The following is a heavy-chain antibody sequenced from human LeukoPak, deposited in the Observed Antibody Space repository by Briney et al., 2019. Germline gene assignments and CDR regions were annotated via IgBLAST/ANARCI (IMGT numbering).Heavy chain of an antibody. CDR2: ISSSSSYT. Sequence: TGGSLRLSCAASGFAFSDYYMNWIRQAPGKGLEWVSYISSSSSYTNYADSVKGRFTISRDNAKNSLYLQMNSLRAEDTAVYYCAKARLRNDAFDIWGQGTRVTVSS. CDR3: AKARLRNDAFDI. J-gene: IGHJ3*02. D-gene: IGHD4-17*01. V-gene: IGHV3-11*03. CDR1: GFAFSDYY.